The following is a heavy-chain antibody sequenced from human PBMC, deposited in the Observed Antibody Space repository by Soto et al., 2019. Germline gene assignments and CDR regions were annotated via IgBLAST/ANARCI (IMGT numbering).Heavy chain of an antibody. V-gene: IGHV4-34*01. CDR2: INHSGST. Sequence: SEILSLTCAVYGGSFSGYYGSCIRQPPGKGLEWIGEINHSGSTNYNPSLESRVTISVDTSKNQFSLKLSSVTAADTAVYYCARGGRFFSYGSGNGYYYYYGMDVWGQGTTVTVSS. CDR3: ARGGRFFSYGSGNGYYYYYGMDV. D-gene: IGHD3-10*01. J-gene: IGHJ6*02. CDR1: GGSFSGYY.